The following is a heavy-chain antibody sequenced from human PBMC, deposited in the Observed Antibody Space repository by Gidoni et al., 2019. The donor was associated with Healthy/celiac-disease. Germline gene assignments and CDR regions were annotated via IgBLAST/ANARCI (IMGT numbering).Heavy chain of an antibody. CDR3: ARVGVPAAILFYYYMDV. CDR1: GFTFSSSA. J-gene: IGHJ6*03. Sequence: QVQLVESGGGVVQHGRSLRLSCAASGFTFSSSAMHWVRQAPGKGLEWVAVISYDGSNKYYADSVKGRFTISRDNSKNTLYLQMNSLRAEDTAVYYCARVGVPAAILFYYYMDVWGKGTTVTVSS. CDR2: ISYDGSNK. D-gene: IGHD2-2*01. V-gene: IGHV3-30*04.